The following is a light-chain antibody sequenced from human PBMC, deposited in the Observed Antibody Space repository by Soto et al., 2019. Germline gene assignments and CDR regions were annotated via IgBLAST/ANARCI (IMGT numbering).Light chain of an antibody. CDR3: AAWDDSLSAYV. CDR1: NSNIGRNT. CDR2: SNN. V-gene: IGLV1-44*01. Sequence: QSVLTQAPSASETPGQRVTISCSGSNSNIGRNTVNWYHHLPGTAPKLLIYSNNQRPSGVPDRFSGSRSGTSASLAISGLQSEDEADYYCAAWDDSLSAYVFGTGTKLTVL. J-gene: IGLJ1*01.